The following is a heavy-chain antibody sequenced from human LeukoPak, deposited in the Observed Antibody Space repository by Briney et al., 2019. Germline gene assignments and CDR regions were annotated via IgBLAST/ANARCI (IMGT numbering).Heavy chain of an antibody. D-gene: IGHD2-15*01. Sequence: GGSLRLSCAASGFTFSSYSMNWVRQAPGKGLEWVSSISSSSSYIYYADSVKGRFTISRDNAKNSLYLRMNSLRAEDTAVYYCARRQGYCSGGSCFSLDYWGQGTLVTASS. CDR1: GFTFSSYS. CDR3: ARRQGYCSGGSCFSLDY. V-gene: IGHV3-21*01. J-gene: IGHJ4*02. CDR2: ISSSSSYI.